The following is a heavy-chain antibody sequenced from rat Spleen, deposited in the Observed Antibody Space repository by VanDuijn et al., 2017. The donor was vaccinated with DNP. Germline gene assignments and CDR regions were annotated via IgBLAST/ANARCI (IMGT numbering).Heavy chain of an antibody. CDR3: ARWRIGPHYFDY. CDR2: ISYSGRT. Sequence: VQLQESGPGLVKPSQSLSLTCSVTGYSITSNYWGWIRKFPGNKMEWIGHISYSGRTTYNPSLKSRISISRDTSKNQFFLQLNSVSTDDTATYYCARWRIGPHYFDYWGQGVMVTVSS. CDR1: GYSITSNY. J-gene: IGHJ2*01. V-gene: IGHV3-1*01. D-gene: IGHD1-11*01.